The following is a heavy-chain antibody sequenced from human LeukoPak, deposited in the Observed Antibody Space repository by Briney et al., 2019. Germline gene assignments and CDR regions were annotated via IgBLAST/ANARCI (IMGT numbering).Heavy chain of an antibody. Sequence: AASLRLSCAASGFTFSNYAMSWVRQAPGKGLEWVSAVSGRDTSTYYADSVKGRFTISRDNSKNTLYLQMNSLRAEDTAIYYCAKWGDYDVLTGYYDSDYWGQGTLVTVSS. D-gene: IGHD3-9*01. CDR1: GFTFSNYA. J-gene: IGHJ4*02. CDR3: AKWGDYDVLTGYYDSDY. CDR2: VSGRDTST. V-gene: IGHV3-23*01.